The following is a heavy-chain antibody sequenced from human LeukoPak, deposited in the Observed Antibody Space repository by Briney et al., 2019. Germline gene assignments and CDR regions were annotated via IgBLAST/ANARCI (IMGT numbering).Heavy chain of an antibody. CDR1: GFTLISYA. D-gene: IGHD5-12*01. CDR3: ASRRGYSGARGAAFDI. CDR2: ISFHGTDS. J-gene: IGHJ3*02. V-gene: IGHV3-30*04. Sequence: GGSLSLSCAVSGFTLISYAIHWVRQAPDKGLEWVAVISFHGTDSFYADSVKGRFTISRDNSKNTLYLQMSSLRADDTAVYYCASRRGYSGARGAAFDIWGQGTMVTVSS.